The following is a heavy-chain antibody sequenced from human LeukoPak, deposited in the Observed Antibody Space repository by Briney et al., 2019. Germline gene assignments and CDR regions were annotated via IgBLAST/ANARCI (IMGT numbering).Heavy chain of an antibody. CDR2: ISYDGSNK. Sequence: PGRSLRLSCAASGFTFSSYAMHWVRQAPGKGLEWVAVISYDGSNKYYADSAKGRFTISRDNSKNTLYLQMNSLRAEDTAVYYCARVSRQWLKANPFDYWGQGTLVTVSS. CDR3: ARVSRQWLKANPFDY. D-gene: IGHD6-19*01. J-gene: IGHJ4*02. CDR1: GFTFSSYA. V-gene: IGHV3-30*04.